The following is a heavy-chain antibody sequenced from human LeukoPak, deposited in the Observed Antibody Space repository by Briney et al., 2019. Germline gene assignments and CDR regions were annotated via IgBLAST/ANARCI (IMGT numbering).Heavy chain of an antibody. CDR2: ISAYNSNT. CDR1: GYTFTIYG. CDR3: ARGKNWNYGGSDY. Sequence: ASVRVSSMASGYTFTIYGISSVRQAPGQGRGRVGWISAYNSNTNYAQKLQGRVTMTTDTSTSTAYMELRSLRSDDTAVYYCARGKNWNYGGSDYWGQGTLVTVSS. J-gene: IGHJ4*02. D-gene: IGHD1-7*01. V-gene: IGHV1-18*01.